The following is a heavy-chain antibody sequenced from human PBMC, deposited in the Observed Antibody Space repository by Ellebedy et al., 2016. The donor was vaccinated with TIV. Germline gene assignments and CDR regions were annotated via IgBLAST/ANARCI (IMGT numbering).Heavy chain of an antibody. CDR2: IYPGDSDT. CDR1: VYVFDTYW. D-gene: IGHD3-10*01. CDR3: ARRSGRGSGSYYRIDY. Sequence: GESLKISCKGSVYVFDTYWTAWVRQMPGKGLERLGIIYPGDSDTRYNPSFQAQVTISADKSISTAYLQWSSLRASDTGMYYCARRSGRGSGSYYRIDYWGQGTLVTVSS. J-gene: IGHJ4*02. V-gene: IGHV5-51*01.